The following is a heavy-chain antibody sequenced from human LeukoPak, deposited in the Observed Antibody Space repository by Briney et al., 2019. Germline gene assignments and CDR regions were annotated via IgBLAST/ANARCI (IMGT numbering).Heavy chain of an antibody. J-gene: IGHJ6*03. CDR1: GGSISSYY. Sequence: SETLSLTCTVSGGSISSYYWSWIRQPPGKGLEWMGYIYYSGSTNYNPSLKSRVTISVDTSKNQFSLKLSSVTAADTAVYYCAREGKPAAGYMDVWGKGTTVTVSS. CDR3: AREGKPAAGYMDV. CDR2: IYYSGST. V-gene: IGHV4-59*01. D-gene: IGHD2-2*01.